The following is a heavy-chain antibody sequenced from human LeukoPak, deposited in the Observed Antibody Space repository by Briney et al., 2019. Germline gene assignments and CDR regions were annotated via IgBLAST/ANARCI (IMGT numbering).Heavy chain of an antibody. CDR3: ARDVGVTTPFDY. CDR1: GYTFTSYG. CDR2: ISAYNGNT. D-gene: IGHD4-17*01. V-gene: IGHV1-18*01. J-gene: IGHJ4*02. Sequence: ASVRLSCTASGYTFTSYGISWVRQAPGQGLEWMGWISAYNGNTNYAQKLQGRVTMTTDTSTSTAYMELSSLRSDDTAVYYCARDVGVTTPFDYWGQGTLVTVSS.